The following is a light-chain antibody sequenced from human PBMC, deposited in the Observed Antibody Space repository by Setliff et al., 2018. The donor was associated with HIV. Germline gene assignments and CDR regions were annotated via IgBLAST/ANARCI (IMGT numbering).Light chain of an antibody. CDR3: CSYTSRNTDV. J-gene: IGLJ1*01. Sequence: QSALTQPASVSGSPGQSITISCTGTSSDVGAYNYDSWYQQYPGKAPKLMIYEVSNRPSGVSNRFSGSKSGNTASLTISGLQAEDEADYYCCSYTSRNTDVFGTGTKVTVL. CDR2: EVS. CDR1: SSDVGAYNY. V-gene: IGLV2-14*01.